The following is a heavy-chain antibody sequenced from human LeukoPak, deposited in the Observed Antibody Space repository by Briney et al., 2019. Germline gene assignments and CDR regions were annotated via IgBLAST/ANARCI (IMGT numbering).Heavy chain of an antibody. CDR3: ARDHGPTVATSPFYSYYMDV. CDR2: IFYSGST. CDR1: GGSISSSSYY. Sequence: SETLSLTCTVSGGSISSSSYYWGWIRQPPGKGLEWIGSIFYSGSTYYNPPLKSRVTISVDTSKNQFSLKLSSVTAADTAVYYCARDHGPTVATSPFYSYYMDVWGKGTTVSVSS. J-gene: IGHJ6*03. V-gene: IGHV4-39*07. D-gene: IGHD4-11*01.